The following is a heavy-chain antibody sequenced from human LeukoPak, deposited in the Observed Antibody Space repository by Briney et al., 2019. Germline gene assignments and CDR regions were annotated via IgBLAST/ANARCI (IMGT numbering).Heavy chain of an antibody. CDR3: ARATIFGVVMSPGGFDI. J-gene: IGHJ3*02. D-gene: IGHD3-3*01. Sequence: SVKVSCKASGGTFSSYAISWVRQAPGQGLEWMGGIIPIFGTANYAQKFQGRVTITADESTSTAYMELSSLRSEDTAVYYCARATIFGVVMSPGGFDIWGQGTMVTVSS. CDR1: GGTFSSYA. V-gene: IGHV1-69*13. CDR2: IIPIFGTA.